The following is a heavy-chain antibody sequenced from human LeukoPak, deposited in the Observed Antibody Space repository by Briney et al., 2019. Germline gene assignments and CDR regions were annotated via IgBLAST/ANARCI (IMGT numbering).Heavy chain of an antibody. Sequence: GRSLRLSCAASGFTFSSYGMHWVRQAPGKGLEWVAVIWYDGSNKYYADSVKGRFTISRDNSKNTLYLQMNSLRAEDTAVYYCARAYCSGGSCYSDFDYWGQGTLVTVSS. CDR2: IWYDGSNK. D-gene: IGHD2-15*01. V-gene: IGHV3-33*08. CDR1: GFTFSSYG. CDR3: ARAYCSGGSCYSDFDY. J-gene: IGHJ4*02.